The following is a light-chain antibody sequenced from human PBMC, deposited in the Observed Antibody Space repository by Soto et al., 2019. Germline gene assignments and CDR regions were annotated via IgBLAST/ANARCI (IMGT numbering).Light chain of an antibody. Sequence: QSVLTQPPSMSGAPGQRVTISCTGSSSNIGAGYDVHWYQQLPGTPPKLLIYLNNDRPSGVPDRFSGSKSGTSASLAITGLRADDEAVYYCQSSDNSLHGIVIFGGGTKLTVL. CDR2: LNN. V-gene: IGLV1-40*01. CDR3: QSSDNSLHGIVI. CDR1: SSNIGAGYD. J-gene: IGLJ2*01.